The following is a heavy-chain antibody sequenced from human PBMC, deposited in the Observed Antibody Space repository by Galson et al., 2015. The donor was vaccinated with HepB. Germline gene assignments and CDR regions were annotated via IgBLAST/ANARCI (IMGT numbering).Heavy chain of an antibody. CDR3: AKDPPLFFWGIAAAGPDFDWFDP. V-gene: IGHV3-23*01. CDR2: ISGSGGST. D-gene: IGHD6-13*01. CDR1: GFTFSSYA. J-gene: IGHJ5*02. Sequence: SLRLSCAASGFTFSSYAMSWVRQAPGKGLEWVSAISGSGGSTYYADSVKGRFTISRDNSKNTLYLQMNSLRAEDTAVYYCAKDPPLFFWGIAAAGPDFDWFDPWGQGTLVTVSS.